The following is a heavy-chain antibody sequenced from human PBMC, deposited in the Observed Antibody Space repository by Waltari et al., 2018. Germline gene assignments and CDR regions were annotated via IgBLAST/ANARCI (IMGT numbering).Heavy chain of an antibody. V-gene: IGHV3-15*01. Sequence: EVQLVESGGGLVNPGGSLRLSCAASGFTLSNTWMDWVSQAPGKGLEWIARIKTQSDGGGATYYAAPVTGRFTVSRDDSKNMLYLQMSSLKTEDTAMYYCTTDQGDSYTFYSFDYWGQGTLVTVSS. CDR2: IKTQSDGGGAT. D-gene: IGHD3-16*02. CDR3: TTDQGDSYTFYSFDY. J-gene: IGHJ4*02. CDR1: GFTLSNTW.